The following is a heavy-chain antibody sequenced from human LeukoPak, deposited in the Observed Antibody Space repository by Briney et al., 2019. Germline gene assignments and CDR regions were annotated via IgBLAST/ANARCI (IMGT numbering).Heavy chain of an antibody. V-gene: IGHV3-53*01. CDR2: IYSGGST. Sequence: GGSLRLSCAASGFTVSSNYMSWVRQAPGKGLEWVSVIYSGGSTYYADSVKGRFTISRDNSKNTLYLQMNSLRAEDTAVYYCARARGYYYYYYMDVWGKGTTVTVSS. J-gene: IGHJ6*03. CDR3: ARARGYYYYYYMDV. CDR1: GFTVSSNY.